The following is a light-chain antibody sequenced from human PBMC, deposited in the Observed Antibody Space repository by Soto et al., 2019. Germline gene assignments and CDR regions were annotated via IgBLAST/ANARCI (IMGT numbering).Light chain of an antibody. CDR2: DAS. J-gene: IGKJ5*01. CDR1: QGISSA. Sequence: AIHLTQSPSSLSASVGDRVTITCRASQGISSALAWYQHKPGRPPRVLIYDASSLQSGVPSRFSGSESGTECTRHLSRPQPQDSAAYYCQQLKIYPFTFGQRTRREIK. CDR3: QQLKIYPFT. V-gene: IGKV1-13*02.